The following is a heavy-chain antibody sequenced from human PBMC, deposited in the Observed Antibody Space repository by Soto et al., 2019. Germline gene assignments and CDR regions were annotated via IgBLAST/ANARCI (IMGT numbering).Heavy chain of an antibody. CDR1: GFTFSSYS. CDR2: ISSSSSTI. J-gene: IGHJ6*02. Sequence: GGSLRLSCAASGFTFSSYSMNWVRQAPGKGPEWVAYISSSSSTIYYADSVKGRFTISRDNAKNSLYLQMNSLRDEDTAAYYCARDGYCVSTTCYFLPDVWGQGTTVTVSS. V-gene: IGHV3-48*02. CDR3: ARDGYCVSTTCYFLPDV. D-gene: IGHD2-2*03.